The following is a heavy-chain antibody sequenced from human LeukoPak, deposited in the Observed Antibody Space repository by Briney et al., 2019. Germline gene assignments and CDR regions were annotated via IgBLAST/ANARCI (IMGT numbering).Heavy chain of an antibody. CDR2: IYYSGST. J-gene: IGHJ4*02. Sequence: SETLSLTCTVSGGSISSSSYYWGWIRQPPGKGLEWIGSIYYSGSTYYNPSLKSRVTISVDTSKNQISLKLSSATTADTAVYYCARMMGSSDYWGQGTLVTVSS. CDR1: GGSISSSSYY. V-gene: IGHV4-39*07. CDR3: ARMMGSSDY. D-gene: IGHD3-16*01.